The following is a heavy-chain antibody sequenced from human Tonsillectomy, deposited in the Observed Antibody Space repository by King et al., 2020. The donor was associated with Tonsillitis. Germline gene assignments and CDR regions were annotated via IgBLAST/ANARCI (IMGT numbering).Heavy chain of an antibody. V-gene: IGHV1-24*01. Sequence: QLVQSGAEVKKPGASEKVSCKVSGYTLTEFSMHWVRQAPGKGLEWMGGFNPEDGETIYAQKFQGRVTMTEDTSTDTAYMELSSLRSEDTAVYYCARGLSQDFYDSSGYFPGSFDYWGQGTLVTVSS. J-gene: IGHJ4*02. CDR2: FNPEDGET. CDR1: GYTLTEFS. CDR3: ARGLSQDFYDSSGYFPGSFDY. D-gene: IGHD3-22*01.